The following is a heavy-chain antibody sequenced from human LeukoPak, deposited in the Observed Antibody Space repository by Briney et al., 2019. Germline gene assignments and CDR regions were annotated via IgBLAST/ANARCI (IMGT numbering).Heavy chain of an antibody. CDR2: IYYSGST. Sequence: PSETLSLTCTVSGGSISSSSYYWGWIRQPPGKGLEWIGSIYYSGSTYYNPSLKSRVTISVDTSKNQFSLKLSSVTAADTAVYYCARDRYGSGSFFDYWGQGTLVTVSS. CDR3: ARDRYGSGSFFDY. D-gene: IGHD3-10*01. V-gene: IGHV4-39*02. CDR1: GGSISSSSYY. J-gene: IGHJ4*02.